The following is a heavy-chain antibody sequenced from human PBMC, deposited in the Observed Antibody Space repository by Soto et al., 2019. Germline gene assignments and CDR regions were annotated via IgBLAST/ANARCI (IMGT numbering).Heavy chain of an antibody. J-gene: IGHJ5*02. D-gene: IGHD1-1*01. CDR3: VRDGTKTLRDWFDP. V-gene: IGHV4-4*07. Sequence: SETLSLTCTVSGASISGFYWSWIRKSAGKGLEWIGRIYATGTTDYNPSLKSRVMMSVDTSKKQFSLKLRSVTAADTAVYYCVRDGTKTLRDWFDPWGQGIPVTVS. CDR1: GASISGFY. CDR2: IYATGTT.